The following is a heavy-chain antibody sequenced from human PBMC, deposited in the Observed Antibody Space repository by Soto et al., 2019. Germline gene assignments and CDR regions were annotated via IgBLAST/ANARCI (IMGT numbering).Heavy chain of an antibody. CDR2: IDPRYGKT. CDR3: AREMVTIRGVYFDY. D-gene: IGHD5-18*01. V-gene: IGHV1-46*01. J-gene: IGHJ4*02. Sequence: QVQLVQSGAEVKKPGASVKVSCKASGYIFTTYYIHWVRQAPGQGLEWMGIIDPRYGKTNYLQRFQRIPTMTRDTSITTVYMDVSSLRSDAAAEYYCAREMVTIRGVYFDYWGQGTVVTVSS. CDR1: GYIFTTYY.